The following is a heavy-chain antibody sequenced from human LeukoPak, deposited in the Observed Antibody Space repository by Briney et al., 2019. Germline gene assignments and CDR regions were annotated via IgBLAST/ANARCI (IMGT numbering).Heavy chain of an antibody. J-gene: IGHJ4*02. CDR2: IKSKTDGGTT. Sequence: GGSLRLSCAASGFTFSNAWMRWVRQAPGKGLEWVGRIKSKTDGGTTDYAAPVKGRFTISRDESKNTLYLQMNSLRAEDTAVYYCARVEGVYYFDYWGQGTLVTVSS. CDR1: GFTFSNAW. V-gene: IGHV3-15*01. D-gene: IGHD5/OR15-5a*01. CDR3: ARVEGVYYFDY.